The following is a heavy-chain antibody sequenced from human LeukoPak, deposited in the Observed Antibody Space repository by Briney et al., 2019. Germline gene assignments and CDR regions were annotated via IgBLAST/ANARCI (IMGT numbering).Heavy chain of an antibody. J-gene: IGHJ1*01. CDR1: GGSISSYY. D-gene: IGHD1-26*01. V-gene: IGHV4-59*01. CDR2: IYYSGST. CDR3: ASSGSDSDAEYFQH. Sequence: SETLSLTCTVSGGSISSYYWSWIRQPPGKGLEWIGYIYYSGSTNYNPSLKSRVTISVDTSKNQFSLKLSSVTAADTAVYYCASSGSDSDAEYFQHWGQGTLATVSS.